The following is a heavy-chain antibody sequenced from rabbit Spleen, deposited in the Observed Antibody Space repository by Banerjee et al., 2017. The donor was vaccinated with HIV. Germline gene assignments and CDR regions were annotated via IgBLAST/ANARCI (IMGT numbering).Heavy chain of an antibody. CDR2: IDAGGSDNT. D-gene: IGHD2-1*01. J-gene: IGHJ4*01. CDR1: GVSFSISSY. V-gene: IGHV1S40*01. CDR3: VRDLGYDDDSEKGYFNL. Sequence: QSLEESGGDLVKPGASLTLTCTASGVSFSISSYMCWVRQAPGKGLEWIACIDAGGSDNTYYATWAKGRFTISKTSSTTVTLRMTSLTAADTATYFCVRDLGYDDDSEKGYFNLWGPGTLVTVS.